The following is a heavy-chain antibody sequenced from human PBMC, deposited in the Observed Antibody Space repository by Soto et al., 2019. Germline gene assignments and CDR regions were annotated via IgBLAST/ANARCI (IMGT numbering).Heavy chain of an antibody. J-gene: IGHJ4*02. CDR2: IKEDGSEK. D-gene: IGHD3-10*01. Sequence: EVQLVESGGVLVQPGGSLRLSCAASGFTFSNYWMSWVRQAPGRGLEWVANIKEDGSEKNYVDSVKGRFTISRDNAKNSLYLQMNSLRAEDTGVYYCARSGSEIDYWGQGTVVTVSS. CDR1: GFTFSNYW. CDR3: ARSGSEIDY. V-gene: IGHV3-7*01.